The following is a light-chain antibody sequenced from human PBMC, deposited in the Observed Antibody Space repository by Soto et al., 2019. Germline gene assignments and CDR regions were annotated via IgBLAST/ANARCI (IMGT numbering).Light chain of an antibody. J-gene: IGLJ3*02. CDR1: SSNIGSNI. CDR3: AAWDDSLNGWV. V-gene: IGLV1-44*01. Sequence: QSILTQPPSASGTPGQRVTISCSGSSSNIGSNIVNWYQQVPGTAPKLLIYSDNKWPSGVPDRFSGSKSGTSASLAISGLQSEDEADYYCAAWDDSLNGWVFGGGTKLTVL. CDR2: SDN.